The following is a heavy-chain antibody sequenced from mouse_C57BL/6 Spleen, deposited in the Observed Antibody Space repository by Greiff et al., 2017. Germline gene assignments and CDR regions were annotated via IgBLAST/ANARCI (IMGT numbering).Heavy chain of an antibody. CDR3: ARRRDYDETWYFDY. CDR2: IYPGSGST. D-gene: IGHD2-4*01. Sequence: QVQLQQPGAELVKPGASVKMSCKASGYTFTSYWITWVKQRPGQGLEWIGDIYPGSGSTNYNEKFKSKATLTVDTSSSTAYMQLSSLTSEDSAVYYYARRRDYDETWYFDYWGQGTTLTVSS. CDR1: GYTFTSYW. V-gene: IGHV1-55*01. J-gene: IGHJ2*01.